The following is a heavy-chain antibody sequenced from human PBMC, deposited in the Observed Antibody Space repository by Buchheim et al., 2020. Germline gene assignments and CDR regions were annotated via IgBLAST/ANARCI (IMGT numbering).Heavy chain of an antibody. V-gene: IGHV3-48*03. J-gene: IGHJ4*02. Sequence: EVQLVESGGGLVQPGGSLRLSCAASGFTFSSYEMNWVRQAPGQGLEWVSYISSSGSTIYYADSVKGRFTISRDNAKNPLHLQMNSLRAEDTAVYYCARDRGAYYYDSSGYSYWGQGTL. CDR1: GFTFSSYE. CDR2: ISSSGSTI. CDR3: ARDRGAYYYDSSGYSY. D-gene: IGHD3-22*01.